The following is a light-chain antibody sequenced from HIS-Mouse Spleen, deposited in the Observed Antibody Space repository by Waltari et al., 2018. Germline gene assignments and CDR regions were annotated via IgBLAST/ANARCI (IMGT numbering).Light chain of an antibody. CDR3: CSYAGSSTVV. V-gene: IGLV2-23*01. Sequence: QSALTQPASVSGSPGQSITISCTGTSSDVGSYNLVPWYQQHPGNAPKLMFYEGSKRPSGVSNRFSGSKSGNTASLTISGLQAEDEADYYCCSYAGSSTVVFGGGTKLTVL. CDR1: SSDVGSYNL. CDR2: EGS. J-gene: IGLJ2*01.